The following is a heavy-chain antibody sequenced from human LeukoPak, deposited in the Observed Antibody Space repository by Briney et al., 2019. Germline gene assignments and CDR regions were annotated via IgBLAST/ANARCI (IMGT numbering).Heavy chain of an antibody. D-gene: IGHD6-19*01. J-gene: IGHJ5*02. V-gene: IGHV4-34*01. CDR2: INHSGST. CDR3: ARHDMDSSGQNWFDP. CDR1: GGPFSGYY. Sequence: PSETLSLTCAVYGGPFSGYYWSWIRQPPGKGLEWIGEINHSGSTNYNPSLKSRVTISVDTSKNQFSLKLSSVTAADTAVYYCARHDMDSSGQNWFDPWGQGTLVTVSS.